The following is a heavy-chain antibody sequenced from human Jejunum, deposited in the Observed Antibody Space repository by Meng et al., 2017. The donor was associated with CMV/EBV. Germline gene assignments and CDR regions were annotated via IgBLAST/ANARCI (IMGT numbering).Heavy chain of an antibody. J-gene: IGHJ4*02. V-gene: IGHV4-61*03. CDR1: GGSVSRGSYY. CDR2: IYYNGNT. CDR3: ARGTWAAASSDY. Sequence: CAVSGGSVSRGSYYWSWIRQPPGKGLEFIGYIYYNGNTNYNPSLMRRVTISLDTSQNHFSLKLTSVTAADTAVYYCARGTWAAASSDYWGQGFLVTVSS. D-gene: IGHD1-1*01.